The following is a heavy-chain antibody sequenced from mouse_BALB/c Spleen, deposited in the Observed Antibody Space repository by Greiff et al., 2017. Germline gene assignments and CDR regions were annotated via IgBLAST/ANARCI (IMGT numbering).Heavy chain of an antibody. CDR1: GYSITSDYA. Sequence: EVQLQESGPGLVKPSQSLSLTCTVTGYSITSDYAWNWIRQFPGNKLEWMGYISYSGSTSYNPSLKSRISITRDTSKNQFFLQLNSVTTEDTATYYCARVTTVVAPYWYFDVWGAGTTVTVSS. CDR3: ARVTTVVAPYWYFDV. D-gene: IGHD1-1*01. V-gene: IGHV3-2*02. J-gene: IGHJ1*01. CDR2: ISYSGST.